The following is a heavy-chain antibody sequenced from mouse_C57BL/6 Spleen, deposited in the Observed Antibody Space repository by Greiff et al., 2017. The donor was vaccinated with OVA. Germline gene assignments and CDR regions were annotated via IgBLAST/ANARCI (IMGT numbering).Heavy chain of an antibody. V-gene: IGHV1-64*01. Sequence: QVQLQQPGAELVKPGASVKLSCKASGYTFTSYWMHWVKQRPGQGLEWIGMIHPNSGSTNYNVKFKSKATLTVDKSSSTAYMQLSSLTSEDSAVYYCARGIYYYGSFAYWGQGTLVTVSA. CDR1: GYTFTSYW. CDR2: IHPNSGST. CDR3: ARGIYYYGSFAY. D-gene: IGHD1-1*01. J-gene: IGHJ3*01.